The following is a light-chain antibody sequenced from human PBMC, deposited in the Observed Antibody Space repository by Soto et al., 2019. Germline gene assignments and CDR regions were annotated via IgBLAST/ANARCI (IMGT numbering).Light chain of an antibody. CDR1: QSISNN. J-gene: IGKJ1*01. CDR3: HQYNNWPPAT. V-gene: IGKV3-15*01. CDR2: GAS. Sequence: EIVLTQSPATLSLSPGERATLSCRSSQSISNNLAWYQQKPGQVPRLLIYGASTRATGIPARFSGSGSGTEFTLTINSLQSEDSAVYYCHQYNNWPPATFGQGTKVDI.